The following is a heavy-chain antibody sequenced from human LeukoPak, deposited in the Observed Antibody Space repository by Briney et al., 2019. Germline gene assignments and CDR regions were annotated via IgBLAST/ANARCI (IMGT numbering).Heavy chain of an antibody. D-gene: IGHD3-3*01. CDR1: GFTFSSYA. CDR3: ARQLSTITIFDY. V-gene: IGHV3-30-3*01. CDR2: ISYDGSNK. Sequence: GGSRRLSCAASGFTFSSYAMHWVRQAPGKGLEWVAVISYDGSNKYYADSVKGRFTISRDNSKNTLYLQMNSLRAEDTAVYYCARQLSTITIFDYWGQGTLVTVSS. J-gene: IGHJ4*02.